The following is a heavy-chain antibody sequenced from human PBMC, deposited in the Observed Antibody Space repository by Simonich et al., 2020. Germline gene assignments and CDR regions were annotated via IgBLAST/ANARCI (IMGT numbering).Heavy chain of an antibody. D-gene: IGHD6-13*01. J-gene: IGHJ6*02. CDR1: GYSISSGYY. V-gene: IGHV4-38-2*01. CDR3: ARVGYSNYYYYGMDV. CDR2: IYHRGHT. Sequence: QVQLQESGPGLVKPSETLSLTCAVSGYSISSGYYWGWIRQPPGKGLEWIGSIYHRGHTYYNPSLKSRVTISVDTSKNQFSLKLGSVTAADTAVYYCARVGYSNYYYYGMDVWGQGTTVTVSS.